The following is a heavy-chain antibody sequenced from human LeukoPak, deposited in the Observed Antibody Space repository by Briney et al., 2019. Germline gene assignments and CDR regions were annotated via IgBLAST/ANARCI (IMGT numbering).Heavy chain of an antibody. D-gene: IGHD3-10*01. Sequence: GASVKVSCKAPEGTLSSYALSWVRQAPGQGLEWMGRIIPVLTLTNYEQKFQDRLTIIADKATSTAYMELTNLTSADTAVYFCARGSGSGNYALGRWGQGTLVTVSS. CDR1: EGTLSSYA. CDR3: ARGSGSGNYALGR. J-gene: IGHJ4*02. CDR2: IIPVLTLT. V-gene: IGHV1-69*04.